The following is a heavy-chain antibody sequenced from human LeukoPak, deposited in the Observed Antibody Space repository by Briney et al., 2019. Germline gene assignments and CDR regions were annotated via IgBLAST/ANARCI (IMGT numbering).Heavy chain of an antibody. CDR3: ARGSSGWYSIDY. CDR1: GGSINNYY. CDR2: IYSSGST. Sequence: PSETLSLTCTVSGGSINNYYWSWIRQPAGKGLEWIGRIYSSGSTNYSPSLKSRVTMSVDTSKNQFSLKLSSVTAAHTAVYYCARGSSGWYSIDYWGQGILVTVSS. J-gene: IGHJ4*02. V-gene: IGHV4-4*07. D-gene: IGHD6-19*01.